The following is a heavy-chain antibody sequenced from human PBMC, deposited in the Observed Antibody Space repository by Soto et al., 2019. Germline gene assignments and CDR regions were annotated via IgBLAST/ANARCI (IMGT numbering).Heavy chain of an antibody. J-gene: IGHJ5*02. V-gene: IGHV1-69*12. CDR2: IIPIFGTA. D-gene: IGHD2-21*02. Sequence: QVQLVQSGAEVKKPGSSVKVSCKASGGTFSSYAISWVRQAPGQGLEWMGGIIPIFGTANYAQKFQGRVTTTADEATNTAYMELGRLRAEDTAVYYCERDLELGGDCERDGRFATWGQGTLVTVSS. CDR1: GGTFSSYA. CDR3: ERDLELGGDCERDGRFAT.